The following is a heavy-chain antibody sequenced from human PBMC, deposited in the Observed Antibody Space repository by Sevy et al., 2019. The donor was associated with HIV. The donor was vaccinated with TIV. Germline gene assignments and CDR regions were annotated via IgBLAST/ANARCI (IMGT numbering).Heavy chain of an antibody. V-gene: IGHV3-30-3*01. CDR2: VSSDGSEI. J-gene: IGHJ4*02. CDR1: GFPFSTYA. CDR3: ARDQLGSIDY. D-gene: IGHD7-27*01. Sequence: GGSLRLSCAVSGFPFSTYAMHWVRQAPGKGLECVAIVSSDGSEINYADSVKGRFTISRDNSRNTLYLQMNSLRTEDTALYYCARDQLGSIDYWGQRTLVTVSS.